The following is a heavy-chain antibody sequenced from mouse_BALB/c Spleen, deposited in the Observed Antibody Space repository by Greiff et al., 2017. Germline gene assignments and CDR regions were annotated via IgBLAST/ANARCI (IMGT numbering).Heavy chain of an antibody. CDR3: ARPYDY. J-gene: IGHJ2*01. Sequence: EVKVEESGGGLVKPGGSLKLSCAASGFTFSSYAMSWVRQTPEKRLEWVASISSGGSTYYPDSVKGRFTISRDNAKNTLYLQMSSLKSEDTAMYYCARPYDYWGQGTTLTVSS. CDR2: ISSGGST. CDR1: GFTFSSYA. V-gene: IGHV5-6-5*01.